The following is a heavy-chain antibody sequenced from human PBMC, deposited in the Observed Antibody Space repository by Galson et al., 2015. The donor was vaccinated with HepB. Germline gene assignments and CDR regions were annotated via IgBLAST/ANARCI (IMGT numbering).Heavy chain of an antibody. D-gene: IGHD1-26*01. J-gene: IGHJ4*02. V-gene: IGHV4-39*01. CDR1: GGSISSGSYY. CDR2: IYYSGST. Sequence: SLTCTVSGGSISSGSYYWGWIRQPPGKGLEWIGSIYYSGSTYYNPSLKSRVTISVDTSKNQFSLKLSSVTAADTAVYYCASLVGATPGYYWGQGTLVTVSS. CDR3: ASLVGATPGYY.